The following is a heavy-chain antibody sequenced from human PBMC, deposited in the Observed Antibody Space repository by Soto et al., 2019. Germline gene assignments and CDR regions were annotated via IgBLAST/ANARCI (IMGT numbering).Heavy chain of an antibody. D-gene: IGHD2-2*01. V-gene: IGHV4-59*01. J-gene: IGHJ6*02. CDR3: ARGNLLDIVVDYYGMDV. CDR2: IYYSGST. Sequence: SETLSLTYTVAGGNISSYYWIWIRQTTGKGLEWIGYIYYSGSTNYNPSLKSRVTISVDTSKNQFSLKLSSVTAADTAVYYCARGNLLDIVVDYYGMDVWGQGTTVTVSS. CDR1: GGNISSYY.